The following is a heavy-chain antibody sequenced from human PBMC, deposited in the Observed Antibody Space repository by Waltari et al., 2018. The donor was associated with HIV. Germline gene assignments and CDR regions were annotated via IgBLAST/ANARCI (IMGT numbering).Heavy chain of an antibody. CDR3: ATVLVRTSWVITTAPFDY. J-gene: IGHJ4*02. CDR2: IYSNATT. V-gene: IGHV3-53*01. Sequence: EVQLVASGGGLIQPGGSLRLACAASDFAVITNYMSWVRQAPGKGLEWVSLIYSNATTYYADSVKGRFTISRDNSKNTLYLQMNSLRADDTAVYFCATVLVRTSWVITTAPFDYWGQGTLVTVSS. CDR1: DFAVITNY. D-gene: IGHD3-22*01.